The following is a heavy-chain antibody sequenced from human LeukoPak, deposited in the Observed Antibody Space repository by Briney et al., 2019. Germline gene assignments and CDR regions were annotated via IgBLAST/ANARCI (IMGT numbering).Heavy chain of an antibody. CDR2: IYSGGST. CDR1: GFTVSGNY. D-gene: IGHD1-26*01. CDR3: ARLSELRQIDY. J-gene: IGHJ4*02. V-gene: IGHV3-66*04. Sequence: GGSLRLSCAVSGFTVSGNYMSWVRQAPGKGLEWVSVIYSGGSTYYADSVKGRFTISRDNSKNTLYLQMNSLRAEDTAVYYCARLSELRQIDYWGQGTLVTVSS.